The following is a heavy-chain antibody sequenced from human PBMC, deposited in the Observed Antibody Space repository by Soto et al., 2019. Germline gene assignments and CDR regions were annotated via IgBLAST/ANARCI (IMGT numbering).Heavy chain of an antibody. J-gene: IGHJ3*01. V-gene: IGHV4-4*02. D-gene: IGHD6-19*01. CDR2: TLHSGST. Sequence: QVQLQESGPGLVKPSGTLSLTCAVSGDSISSSKWWTWVRQPPGKGLEWIGDTLHSGSTNYNPSLKSRIIISVDKSKSQSPLALSSVTAAETTAYYSAYGPGWYRHEVWGQGTVVIVSP. CDR1: GDSISSSKW. CDR3: AYGPGWYRHEV.